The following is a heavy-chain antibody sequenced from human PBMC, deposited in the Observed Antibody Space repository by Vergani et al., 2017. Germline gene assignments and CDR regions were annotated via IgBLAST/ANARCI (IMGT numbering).Heavy chain of an antibody. V-gene: IGHV1-3*01. CDR2: INAGNGNT. CDR1: GYTFTSYA. D-gene: IGHD1-26*01. Sequence: QVQLVQSGAEVKKPGASVKVSCKASGYTFTSYAMHWVRQAPGQRLEWMGGINAGNGNTKYSQKFQGRVTITRDTSASTAYMELSSLRSEDTAVYYCARDEGIVGATPDENWFDPWGQGTLVTVSS. J-gene: IGHJ5*02. CDR3: ARDEGIVGATPDENWFDP.